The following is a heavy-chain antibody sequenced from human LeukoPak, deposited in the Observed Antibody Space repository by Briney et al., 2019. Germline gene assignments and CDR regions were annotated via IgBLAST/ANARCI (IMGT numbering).Heavy chain of an antibody. Sequence: SETLSLTCAVSGYSISSSYYWRWIRQPPGKGLEWIGYIYYSGSTNYNPSLKSRVTISVDTSKNQFSLKLSSVTAADTAVYYCARYSGSYYFDYWGQGTLATVSS. CDR3: ARYSGSYYFDY. J-gene: IGHJ4*02. V-gene: IGHV4-61*01. D-gene: IGHD1-26*01. CDR2: IYYSGST. CDR1: GYSISSSYY.